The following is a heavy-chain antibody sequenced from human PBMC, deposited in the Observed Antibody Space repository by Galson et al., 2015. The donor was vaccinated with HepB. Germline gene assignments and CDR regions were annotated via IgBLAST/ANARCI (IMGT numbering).Heavy chain of an antibody. V-gene: IGHV3-21*01. D-gene: IGHD3-22*01. CDR2: ISSSSSYI. CDR1: GFTFSSYS. Sequence: SLRLSCAASGFTFSSYSMNWVRQAPGKGLEWVSSISSSSSYIYYADSVKGRFTISRDNAKNSLYLQMNGLRAEDTAVYYCARGRGGYYNSSALIGYWGQGTLVTVSS. J-gene: IGHJ4*02. CDR3: ARGRGGYYNSSALIGY.